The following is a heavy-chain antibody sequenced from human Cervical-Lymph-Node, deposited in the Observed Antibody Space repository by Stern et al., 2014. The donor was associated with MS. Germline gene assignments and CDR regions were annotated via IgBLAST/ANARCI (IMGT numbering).Heavy chain of an antibody. D-gene: IGHD3-10*01. CDR2: ISYDGSDT. Sequence: VQLVESGGGVVQPGRSLRLTCTVSGFIFSSYGMDWVRPAPGKGLEWVAVISYDGSDTYYAEAVNGLFTISRDNTKNAVYLEMRRLRREVTAVYYCVKRGITEVRGVRLGAYWGPGTLVIVSS. J-gene: IGHJ4*02. CDR3: VKRGITEVRGVRLGAY. V-gene: IGHV3-30*18. CDR1: GFIFSSYG.